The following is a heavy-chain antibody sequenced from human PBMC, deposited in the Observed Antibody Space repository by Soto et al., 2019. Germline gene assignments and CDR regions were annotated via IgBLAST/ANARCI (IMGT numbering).Heavy chain of an antibody. CDR3: GRYSNTWYQAIDY. CDR2: IGISGRPI. J-gene: IGHJ4*02. D-gene: IGHD6-13*01. V-gene: IGHV3-48*03. Sequence: EVQLVESGGGFVQPGGSLRLSCVVSGFTFSSYEMNWVRQAPGKGLEWISYIGISGRPIFYADSVKGRFTISRDNAKSSLYLQMYSLRAEDTAVYYRGRYSNTWYQAIDYWGQGSLVTVSS. CDR1: GFTFSSYE.